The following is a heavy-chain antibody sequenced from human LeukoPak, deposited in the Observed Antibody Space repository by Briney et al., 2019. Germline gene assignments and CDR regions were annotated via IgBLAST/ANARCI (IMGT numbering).Heavy chain of an antibody. D-gene: IGHD4-23*01. CDR3: ARVAIARNFYGGNSAPKMYYFDY. J-gene: IGHJ4*02. Sequence: PSETLSLTCTVSGGSISSSSYYWGWIRQPPGKGLEWIGSIYYSGSTYYNPSLKSRVTISVDTSKNQFSLKLSSVTAADTAVYYCARVAIARNFYGGNSAPKMYYFDYWGQGTLVTVSS. CDR2: IYYSGST. V-gene: IGHV4-39*01. CDR1: GGSISSSSYY.